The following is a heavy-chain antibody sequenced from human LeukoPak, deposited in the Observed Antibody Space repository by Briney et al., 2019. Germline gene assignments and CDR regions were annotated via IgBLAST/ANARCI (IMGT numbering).Heavy chain of an antibody. CDR3: ARADYYDSSGYWYYFDY. V-gene: IGHV1-18*01. D-gene: IGHD3-22*01. Sequence: ASVKVSCKASGYTFTSYGISWVRQAPGQGLEWMGWISAYNGNTNYAQKLQGRVTMTTDTSTSTAYMELRSLRSDDTAVYYCARADYYDSSGYWYYFDYWGQGTLVTVSS. J-gene: IGHJ4*02. CDR1: GYTFTSYG. CDR2: ISAYNGNT.